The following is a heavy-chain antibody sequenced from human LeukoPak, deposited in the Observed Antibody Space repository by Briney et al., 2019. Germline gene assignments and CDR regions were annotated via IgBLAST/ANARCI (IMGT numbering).Heavy chain of an antibody. V-gene: IGHV4-34*01. CDR3: ARDLSPAAADYYFDY. J-gene: IGHJ4*02. CDR1: GGSFXGYY. CDR2: INHSGST. Sequence: ETLXLTCAXYGGSFXGYYWSWIRQPPGKGLEWIGEINHSGSTNYNPSLKSRVTISVDTSKNQFSLKLSSVTAADTAVYYCARDLSPAAADYYFDYWGQGILVSVSS. D-gene: IGHD6-13*01.